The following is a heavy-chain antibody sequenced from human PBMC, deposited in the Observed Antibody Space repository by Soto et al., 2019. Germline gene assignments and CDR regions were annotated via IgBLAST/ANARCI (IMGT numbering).Heavy chain of an antibody. CDR3: ARDLDRSCSVTSCHAMDV. J-gene: IGHJ6*02. D-gene: IGHD2-15*01. Sequence: VHLQESGPGLVKPSGTVSLTCVVSGGSIRSTNWWAWVRQTPGKGLEWIGEVYHNGTSNYNPSRKGRATISVDRAKDQVSLRLNSVIDADTAVYYCARDLDRSCSVTSCHAMDVWGQGTPVTVSS. CDR2: VYHNGTS. CDR1: GGSIRSTNW. V-gene: IGHV4-4*02.